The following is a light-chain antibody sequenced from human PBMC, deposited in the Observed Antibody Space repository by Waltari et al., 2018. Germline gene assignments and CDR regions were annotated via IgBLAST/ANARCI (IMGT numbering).Light chain of an antibody. CDR2: GNN. V-gene: IGLV1-40*01. J-gene: IGLJ2*01. CDR3: QSSDTSLSGWI. CDR1: SSNIGAGSD. Sequence: QSVLTQPPSVSGAPGQRVTIPCTGSSSNIGAGSDVHWYQQLPGAAPNLLIFGNNNRPSGVPDRCSGSKSGTSASLAIAGLQVEDEATYFCQSSDTSLSGWIFGGGTKLIVL.